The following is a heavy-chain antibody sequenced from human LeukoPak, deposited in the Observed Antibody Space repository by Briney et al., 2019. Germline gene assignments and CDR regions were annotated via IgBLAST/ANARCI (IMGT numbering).Heavy chain of an antibody. J-gene: IGHJ4*02. V-gene: IGHV3-23*01. D-gene: IGHD6-19*01. CDR1: GFTFTNYA. Sequence: QAGGSLRLSCAASGFTFTNYAMSWVRQAPGKGLEWASAIVGSGGATFYADSVKGRFTISRDNSKNTVFLQMNSLRAEDTAVYSCAKARLSTGWAYNDYWGPGTLVTVSS. CDR2: IVGSGGAT. CDR3: AKARLSTGWAYNDY.